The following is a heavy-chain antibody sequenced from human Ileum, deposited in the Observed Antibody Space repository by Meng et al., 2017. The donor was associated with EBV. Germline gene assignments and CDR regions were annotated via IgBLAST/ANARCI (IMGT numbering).Heavy chain of an antibody. V-gene: IGHV4-31*03. Sequence: QVQLQESGPGLVKPSQTLSLTCTVSGGSISSGGYYWSWIRQHPGKGLEWIGYIHDSGSTYYNPSLKSRVTISADTSKNQFSLKLSSVTAADTAVYYCARASYGSGSPLGESWFDPWGQGTLVTVS. CDR2: IHDSGST. CDR3: ARASYGSGSPLGESWFDP. CDR1: GGSISSGGYY. D-gene: IGHD3-10*01. J-gene: IGHJ5*02.